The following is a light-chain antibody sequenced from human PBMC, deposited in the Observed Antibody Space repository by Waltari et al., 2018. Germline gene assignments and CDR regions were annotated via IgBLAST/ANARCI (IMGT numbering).Light chain of an antibody. CDR1: SGHSSNV. J-gene: IGLJ3*02. CDR3: QTGGHGTWV. V-gene: IGLV4-69*01. Sequence: QLVLTQSPSASASLGASVKLTCTLSSGHSSNVIAWHQQQAEKGPRYLMKVNSDGSHGKGDKIPDRFAGSSSGAERYLTISTLQSEDEADYYCQTGGHGTWVFGGGTKLTVL. CDR2: VNSDGSH.